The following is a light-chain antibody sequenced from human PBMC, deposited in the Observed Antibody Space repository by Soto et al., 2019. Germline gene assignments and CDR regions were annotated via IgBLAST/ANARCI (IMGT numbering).Light chain of an antibody. V-gene: IGKV1-5*01. J-gene: IGKJ4*01. CDR2: DAY. Sequence: DIQMTQSPSTLSASVGDRVTITCWASQSISSWLAWYQQKPGKAPKLLIYDAYSLESGTPSRFSGRRAGTEFTLTIASVQPEDFATYYCQQYESYSPLTFGGGTKLDIK. CDR1: QSISSW. CDR3: QQYESYSPLT.